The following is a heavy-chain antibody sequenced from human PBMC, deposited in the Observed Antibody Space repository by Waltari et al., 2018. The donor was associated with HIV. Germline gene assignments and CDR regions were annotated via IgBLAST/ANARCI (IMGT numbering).Heavy chain of an antibody. CDR3: ARVSGSYLLYYYFDS. J-gene: IGHJ4*02. Sequence: QVQLVQSGAEVKKPGSSVKVSCKASGGTFSSYAINWVRQAPGQGREWMGGIIPIFGTADYAQNFQGRLTITADESTTTAYMELSSLRSDDTAVYYCARVSGSYLLYYYFDSWGQGTLVTVSS. V-gene: IGHV1-69*12. CDR2: IIPIFGTA. CDR1: GGTFSSYA. D-gene: IGHD1-26*01.